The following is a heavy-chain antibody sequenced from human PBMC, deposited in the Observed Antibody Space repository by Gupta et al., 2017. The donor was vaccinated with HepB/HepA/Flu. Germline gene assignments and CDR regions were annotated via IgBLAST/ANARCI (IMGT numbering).Heavy chain of an antibody. Sequence: EVQVVESGGGLVQPGGSLRLSCVVSGFNFGQFWMNWVRQAPGKGLEWGANINREGNEKHEGDSVKGRFTMTRDNAKQSVYLQMNRRRGEDKDVDYGGTAMDWGQG. D-gene: IGHD2-8*02. CDR2: INREGNEK. CDR3: GTAMD. V-gene: IGHV3-7*01. CDR1: GFNFGQFW. J-gene: IGHJ1*01.